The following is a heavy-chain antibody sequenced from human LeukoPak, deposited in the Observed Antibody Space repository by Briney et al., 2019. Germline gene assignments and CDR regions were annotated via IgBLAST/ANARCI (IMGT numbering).Heavy chain of an antibody. CDR1: GYTFTTYV. Sequence: ASVKVSCKASGYTFTTYVMHWVRQAPGQRLEWMGWINAGNGNTRYSQKFQGRVTITRDTSASTAFIDLTSLRSEDSAIYYCAREIDRDGYNRFFDYWGQGTLVTVSS. D-gene: IGHD5-24*01. CDR2: INAGNGNT. CDR3: AREIDRDGYNRFFDY. V-gene: IGHV1-3*01. J-gene: IGHJ4*02.